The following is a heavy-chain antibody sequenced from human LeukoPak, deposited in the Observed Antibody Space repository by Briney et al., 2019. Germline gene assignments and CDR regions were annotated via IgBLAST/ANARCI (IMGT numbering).Heavy chain of an antibody. J-gene: IGHJ6*02. Sequence: GESLMIPCQGSGYTFTPYWIGRVRQMPATGLEWMGIIYPGDSETRYSPPFQGQVTISVDRSINTAYLQWSSLKASDTAMYYCARLSYFYDNSGYSYGMDVWGQGTTVTVSS. V-gene: IGHV5-51*01. CDR3: ARLSYFYDNSGYSYGMDV. D-gene: IGHD3-22*01. CDR2: IYPGDSET. CDR1: GYTFTPYW.